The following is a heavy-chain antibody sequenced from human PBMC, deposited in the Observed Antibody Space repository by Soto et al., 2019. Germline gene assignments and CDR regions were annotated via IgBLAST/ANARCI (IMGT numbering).Heavy chain of an antibody. D-gene: IGHD6-19*01. CDR2: IYGGGTT. J-gene: IGHJ4*02. CDR1: GFAVSSKY. V-gene: IGHV3-53*01. CDR3: VQTTGWPGFDF. Sequence: EVQLVESGGGLIQPGGSLRLSCAASGFAVSSKYMTWVRQAPGKGLEWVSVIYGGGTTYYADSVKGRFTIFRDTSKNTLYLQMNSLRAEDTAVYYGVQTTGWPGFDFWGQGTLVTVSS.